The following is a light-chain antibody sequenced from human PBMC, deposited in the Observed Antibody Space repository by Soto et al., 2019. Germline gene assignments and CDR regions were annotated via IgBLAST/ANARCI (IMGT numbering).Light chain of an antibody. CDR1: QFISSW. CDR2: DGS. Sequence: DIQMTQSPSTLSASVGDRVTITFRASQFISSWLAWYQQKPGKAPNLLIYDGSTLASGVPLRFIGSGSGTEFTLTISSLQPDDFATYYCQQYNSFRTFGQGTKVDIK. V-gene: IGKV1-5*01. J-gene: IGKJ1*01. CDR3: QQYNSFRT.